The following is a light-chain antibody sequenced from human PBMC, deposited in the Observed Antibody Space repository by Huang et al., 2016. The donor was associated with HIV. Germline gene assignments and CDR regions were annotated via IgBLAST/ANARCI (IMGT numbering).Light chain of an antibody. CDR1: QTISTY. J-gene: IGKJ1*01. CDR3: QQSYSTPRT. V-gene: IGKV1-39*01. Sequence: DIQMTQSPSSLSASVGDRVTITCRASQTISTYLNWYQQRPGKAPKLLMYDASTLQSGVPSRFSGSGSGTDFALSIGSLQPEDFATYFCQQSYSTPRTFGQGTKVEIK. CDR2: DAS.